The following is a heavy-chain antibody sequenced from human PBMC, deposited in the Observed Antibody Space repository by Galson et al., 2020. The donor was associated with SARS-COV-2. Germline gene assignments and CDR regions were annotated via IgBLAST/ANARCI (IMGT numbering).Heavy chain of an antibody. CDR1: GFTFDDYA. V-gene: IGHV3-43D*03. D-gene: IGHD6-19*01. CDR3: AKDSDRIAVAGLFDY. J-gene: IGHJ4*02. CDR2: ISWDGGST. Sequence: GESLKISCAASGFTFDDYAMHWVRQAPGKGLEWVSLISWDGGSTYYADSVKGRFTISRDNSKNSLYLQMNSLRAEDTTLYYCAKDSDRIAVAGLFDYWGQGTLVTVSS.